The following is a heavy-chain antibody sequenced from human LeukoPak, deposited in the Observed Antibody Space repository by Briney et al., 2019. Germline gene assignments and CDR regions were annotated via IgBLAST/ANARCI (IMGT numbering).Heavy chain of an antibody. CDR2: IYTSGST. J-gene: IGHJ4*02. CDR1: GGSISSYY. D-gene: IGHD5-24*01. V-gene: IGHV4-4*07. CDR3: ASTVGQWQQENFDY. Sequence: SETLSLTCTVSGGSISSYYWSWVRQPAGKGLEWIGRIYTSGSTNYNPSLKSRVTMSVDTSKNQFSLKLSSVTAEDTAVYYCASTVGQWQQENFDYWGQGTLVTVSS.